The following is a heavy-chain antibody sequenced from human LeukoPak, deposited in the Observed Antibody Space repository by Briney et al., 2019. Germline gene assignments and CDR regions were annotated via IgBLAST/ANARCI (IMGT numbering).Heavy chain of an antibody. CDR2: ISTYNDNT. D-gene: IGHD3-22*01. Sequence: ASVKVSCKASGYTFTSYDISWVRQAPGQGLEWMGWISTYNDNTNYAQKLQGRVTMTTDTSTSTVYMELKSLRSDDTAVYYCAAEAAYYYDSRDAFDVWGQGTMVTVSS. V-gene: IGHV1-18*01. CDR1: GYTFTSYD. J-gene: IGHJ3*01. CDR3: AAEAAYYYDSRDAFDV.